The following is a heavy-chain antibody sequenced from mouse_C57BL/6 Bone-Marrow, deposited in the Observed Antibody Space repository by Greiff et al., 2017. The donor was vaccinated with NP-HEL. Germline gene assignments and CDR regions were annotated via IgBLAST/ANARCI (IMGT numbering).Heavy chain of an antibody. CDR2: ISYSGST. V-gene: IGHV3-8*01. CDR3: ARSPLWLRRNYYAMDY. Sequence: EGKMQESGPGLAKPSQTLSLTCSVTGYSITSDYWNWIRKFPGNKLEYMGYISYSGSTYYNPSLKSRISITRDTSKNQYYLQLNSVTTEDTATYYCARSPLWLRRNYYAMDYWGQGTSVTVSS. D-gene: IGHD2-2*01. CDR1: GYSITSDY. J-gene: IGHJ4*01.